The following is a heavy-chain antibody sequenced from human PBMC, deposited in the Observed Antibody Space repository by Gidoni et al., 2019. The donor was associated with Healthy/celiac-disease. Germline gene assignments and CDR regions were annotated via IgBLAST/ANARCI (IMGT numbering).Heavy chain of an antibody. V-gene: IGHV3-30*18. J-gene: IGHJ2*01. CDR3: AKDTVPAAMHWYFDL. Sequence: QVQLVESGGGVVQPGRSLRLSCAASGFTLSSYGMHGGRQAPGKGLEWVSVISYDGINKYYADSVKGRFTISRDNSKNTLYLQMNSLRAEDTAVYYCAKDTVPAAMHWYFDLWGRGTLVTVSS. D-gene: IGHD2-2*01. CDR1: GFTLSSYG. CDR2: ISYDGINK.